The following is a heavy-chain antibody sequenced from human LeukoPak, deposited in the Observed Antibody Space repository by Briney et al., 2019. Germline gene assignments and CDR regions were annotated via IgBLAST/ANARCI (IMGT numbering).Heavy chain of an antibody. J-gene: IGHJ5*02. CDR2: IYWDDDK. CDR3: AHRRRYYDILTGYCKGRNWFDP. D-gene: IGHD3-9*01. CDR1: GFSLSTSGVG. V-gene: IGHV2-5*02. Sequence: GPTLAHPTLPLTLTCTFSGFSLSTSGVGVGWIRQPPSKALEWLALIYWDDDKRYIPSLKSRLNITKDTSKNQVVLTMTNMDPVDTATYYCAHRRRYYDILTGYCKGRNWFDPWGQGTLVTVSS.